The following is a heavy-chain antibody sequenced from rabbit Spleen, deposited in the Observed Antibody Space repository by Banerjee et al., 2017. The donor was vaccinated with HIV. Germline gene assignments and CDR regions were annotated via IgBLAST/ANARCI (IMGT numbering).Heavy chain of an antibody. J-gene: IGHJ4*01. CDR1: GVSFSNNFY. D-gene: IGHD8-1*01. Sequence: QSLEESGGGLVQPEGSLTLTCTASGVSFSNNFYMCWVRQAPGKGLEWIGCIDSGASAFTYFATWAKGRFTISKTSSTTVTLQMTSLTAADTATYFCARDSGTYYYKLWGQGTLVTVS. CDR3: ARDSGTYYYKL. CDR2: IDSGASAFT. V-gene: IGHV1S40*01.